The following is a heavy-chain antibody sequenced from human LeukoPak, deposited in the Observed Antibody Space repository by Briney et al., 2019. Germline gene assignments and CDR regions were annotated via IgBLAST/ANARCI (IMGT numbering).Heavy chain of an antibody. D-gene: IGHD3-3*01. V-gene: IGHV3-30*01. CDR1: GFTFSSYA. J-gene: IGHJ3*02. Sequence: GGSLRLSCAASGFTFSSYAMHWVRQAPGKGLEWVAVISYDGSNKYYADSVKGRFTISRDNSKNTLYLQMNSLRAEDTAVYYCARWGEWSPGDAFDIWGQGTMVTVSS. CDR2: ISYDGSNK. CDR3: ARWGEWSPGDAFDI.